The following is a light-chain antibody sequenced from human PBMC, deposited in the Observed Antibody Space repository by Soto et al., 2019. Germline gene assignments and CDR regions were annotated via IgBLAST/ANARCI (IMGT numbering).Light chain of an antibody. J-gene: IGLJ1*01. CDR1: SRDVGGYNY. CDR2: EVS. V-gene: IGLV2-14*01. Sequence: QSALTQPASVSGSPGQSITISCTGTSRDVGGYNYVSWYQHHPGKDPKLMIYEVSSRPSGVSNRFSGSKSGNTASLTISGLQAEDEADYYCSSYTPTSTFVFGTGTKVTVL. CDR3: SSYTPTSTFV.